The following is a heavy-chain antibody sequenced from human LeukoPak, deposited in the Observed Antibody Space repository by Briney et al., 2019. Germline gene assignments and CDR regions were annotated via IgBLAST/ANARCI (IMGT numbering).Heavy chain of an antibody. CDR2: IIPIFGTA. Sequence: ASVKVSCKASGGTFSSYAISWVRQAPGQGLEWMGRIIPIFGTANYAQKLQGRVTITTDESTSTAYMELSSLRSEDTAVYYCAKSSGWYNWFDPWGQGTLVTVSS. D-gene: IGHD6-19*01. V-gene: IGHV1-69*05. J-gene: IGHJ5*02. CDR3: AKSSGWYNWFDP. CDR1: GGTFSSYA.